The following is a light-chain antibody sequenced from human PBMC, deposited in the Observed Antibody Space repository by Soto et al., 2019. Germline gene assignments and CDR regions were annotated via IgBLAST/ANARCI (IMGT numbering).Light chain of an antibody. CDR3: QQFGTSRLT. Sequence: EIMLTQSPGTLSLSPGERATLSFRASQSVSSRSLAWYQQKPGQAPRLLIYGASNRATGIPDRFSGSGSGTDFTLTISRLEPEDFAMYYCQQFGTSRLTFGGGTKVDI. J-gene: IGKJ4*01. V-gene: IGKV3-20*01. CDR2: GAS. CDR1: QSVSSRS.